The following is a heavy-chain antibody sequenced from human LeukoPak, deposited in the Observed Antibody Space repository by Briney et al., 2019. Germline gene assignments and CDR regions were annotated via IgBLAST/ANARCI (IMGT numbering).Heavy chain of an antibody. J-gene: IGHJ6*02. CDR3: GRYGLSGNGNLSYSYYGMDF. CDR2: VYSDESLI. D-gene: IGHD1-26*01. Sequence: GESLKISCTASGYSFSKYWVGWVRQTPGKGLEWMGFVYSDESLIRYSPSFEGQVTISADNSISTAYLQWSSLQASDTAIYYCGRYGLSGNGNLSYSYYGMDFWGQGTAVTVSS. CDR1: GYSFSKYW. V-gene: IGHV5-51*01.